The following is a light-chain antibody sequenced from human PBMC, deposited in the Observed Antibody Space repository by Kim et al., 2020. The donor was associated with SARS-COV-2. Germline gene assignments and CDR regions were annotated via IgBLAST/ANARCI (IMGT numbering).Light chain of an antibody. Sequence: ASVGDRVTITCRARQSIRSDLGWYQQKPGKAPKLLIYAASSLQSGVPSRFSGSGSGTDFTLTINSLQPEDFATYYCLQDYNYPFTFGQGTRLEIK. V-gene: IGKV1-6*01. CDR1: QSIRSD. CDR3: LQDYNYPFT. CDR2: AAS. J-gene: IGKJ5*01.